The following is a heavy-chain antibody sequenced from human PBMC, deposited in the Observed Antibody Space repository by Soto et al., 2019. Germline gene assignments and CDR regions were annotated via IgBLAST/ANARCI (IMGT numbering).Heavy chain of an antibody. V-gene: IGHV3-66*01. CDR1: GITVSTKY. J-gene: IGHJ4*02. CDR2: IYSGGST. CDR3: ARDPWAADY. Sequence: EVQLVESGGGLVQPGGSLRLSCAASGITVSTKYMSWVRQAPGKGLEWVSVIYSGGSTFYADSVRGRFTISRDNSKNTVNLQMNSLRAEDAVVYYCARDPWAADYWGQGTLVTVSS. D-gene: IGHD3-16*01.